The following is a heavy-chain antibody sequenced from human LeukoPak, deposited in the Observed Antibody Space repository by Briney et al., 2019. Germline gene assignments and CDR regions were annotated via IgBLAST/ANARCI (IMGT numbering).Heavy chain of an antibody. CDR2: ISSRSSYYI. J-gene: IGHJ6*02. Sequence: PGGSLRLSCAASGFTFNTYSMNWVRQAPGKGLEWVSSISSRSSYYIYYADSVKGRFTISRDNAKNSLYLQMDSLRAEDTAVYFCARGYGGNFNGMDVWGQGTTVTVSS. CDR1: GFTFNTYS. D-gene: IGHD4-23*01. CDR3: ARGYGGNFNGMDV. V-gene: IGHV3-21*01.